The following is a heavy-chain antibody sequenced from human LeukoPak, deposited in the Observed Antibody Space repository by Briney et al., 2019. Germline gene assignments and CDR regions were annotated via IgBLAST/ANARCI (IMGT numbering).Heavy chain of an antibody. V-gene: IGHV4-34*01. CDR2: ISHSGTT. D-gene: IGHD3-22*01. CDR3: AIYYFDRSGHYLPYDY. CDR1: GGSFSGYY. Sequence: SETLSLTCAFYGGSFSGYYWTWIRQPPGKGLEWIGEISHSGTTNYNPSLKTRVTVSGDTSKKQFSLRLTSVTAADTAVYYCAIYYFDRSGHYLPYDYWGQGTLVTVSS. J-gene: IGHJ4*02.